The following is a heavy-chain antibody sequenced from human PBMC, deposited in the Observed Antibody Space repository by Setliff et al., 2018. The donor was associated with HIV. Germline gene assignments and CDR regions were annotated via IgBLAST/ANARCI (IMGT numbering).Heavy chain of an antibody. D-gene: IGHD6-19*01. V-gene: IGHV1-2*07. CDR2: INAHSGDT. Sequence: ASVKVSCKASGYTFTDYYIQWVRQAPGQGLEWMGWINAHSGDTNYTGEGQGRVTMTRNTSVSTVYMELSSLRSEDTAVYYCARVRSSFPQYTSGLVRPFDIWGQGTTVTVSS. J-gene: IGHJ3*02. CDR1: GYTFTDYY. CDR3: ARVRSSFPQYTSGLVRPFDI.